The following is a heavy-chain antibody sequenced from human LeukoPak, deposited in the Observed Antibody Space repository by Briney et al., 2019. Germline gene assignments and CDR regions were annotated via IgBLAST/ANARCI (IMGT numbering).Heavy chain of an antibody. J-gene: IGHJ4*02. V-gene: IGHV4-31*03. CDR2: IYYSGST. Sequence: PSQTLSLTCSVSGGSISSGSYYWSWIRQHPGKGLEWIGYIYYSGSTYYNPSLKSRVTISVDTSKNQFSLRLTSVTASDTAVYFCTRGSYDVLTGRSTLGEYWGQGTLVAVSS. D-gene: IGHD3-9*01. CDR1: GGSISSGSYY. CDR3: TRGSYDVLTGRSTLGEY.